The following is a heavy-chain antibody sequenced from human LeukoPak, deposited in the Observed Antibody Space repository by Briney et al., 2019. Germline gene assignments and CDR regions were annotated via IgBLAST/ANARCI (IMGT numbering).Heavy chain of an antibody. Sequence: GASVKVSCKASGGTFSSYAISWVRQAPGQGLEWMGRIIPILGIANYAQKFQGRVTITADKSTSTAYMELRSLRSDDTAVYYCARTVMITFGGVIAPDAFDIWGQGTMVTVSS. CDR2: IIPILGIA. CDR1: GGTFSSYA. J-gene: IGHJ3*02. D-gene: IGHD3-16*02. V-gene: IGHV1-69*04. CDR3: ARTVMITFGGVIAPDAFDI.